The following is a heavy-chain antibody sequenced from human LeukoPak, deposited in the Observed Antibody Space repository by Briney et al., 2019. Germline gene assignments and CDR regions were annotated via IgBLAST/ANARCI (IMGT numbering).Heavy chain of an antibody. J-gene: IGHJ5*02. V-gene: IGHV4-59*08. Sequence: SETLSVTCTVSGGSISSYYWSWMRQPPGKGLEWIGYISYSGSTKYNPSLKSRVTISVDTSKNHISLKVTSVTAADTAVYYCARHQEMATILSWFDPWGQGTLVTVSS. D-gene: IGHD5-24*01. CDR1: GGSISSYY. CDR3: ARHQEMATILSWFDP. CDR2: ISYSGST.